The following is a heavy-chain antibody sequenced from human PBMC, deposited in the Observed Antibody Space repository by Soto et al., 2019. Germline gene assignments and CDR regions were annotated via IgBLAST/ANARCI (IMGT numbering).Heavy chain of an antibody. CDR1: GGSIRGSY. CDR3: ATGGGWLQNSNLRGLYFDY. J-gene: IGHJ4*02. D-gene: IGHD6-19*01. V-gene: IGHV4-59*01. CDR2: ISYTGSA. Sequence: KPSETLSLTCSVSGGSIRGSYCSWIRQPPEKGLEWIASISYTGSATHNPSLKSRVSVSVDTTENQCSLKLTSVTAADTATYYCATGGGWLQNSNLRGLYFDYWGQGALVTVSS.